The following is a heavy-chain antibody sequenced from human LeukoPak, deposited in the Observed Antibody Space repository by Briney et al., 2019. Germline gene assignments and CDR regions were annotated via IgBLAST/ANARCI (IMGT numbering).Heavy chain of an antibody. CDR3: ARGVPGTYYYYYMDD. V-gene: IGHV1-2*02. CDR1: GYTFTGYY. D-gene: IGHD2-2*01. Sequence: ASVKVSCKASGYTFTGYYMHWVRQAPGQGLEWMGWINPNSGGTNYAQKFQGRVTMTRDTSITTAYMELTRPRSDDTAVYYCARGVPGTYYYYYMDDWGKGTTVTVSS. J-gene: IGHJ6*03. CDR2: INPNSGGT.